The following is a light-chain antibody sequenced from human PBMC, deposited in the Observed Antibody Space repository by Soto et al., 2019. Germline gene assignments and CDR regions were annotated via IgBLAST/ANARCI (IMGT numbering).Light chain of an antibody. Sequence: DIQITRSPPTLSASVGERVTISCGGSQTISSWLAWYQQKPGKAPKLLIYKASTLKSGVPSRFSGSGSGTEFTLTISSLQPDDVATYYCQHYNSYSEAFCQGTKVDI. J-gene: IGKJ1*01. CDR2: KAS. V-gene: IGKV1-5*03. CDR3: QHYNSYSEA. CDR1: QTISSW.